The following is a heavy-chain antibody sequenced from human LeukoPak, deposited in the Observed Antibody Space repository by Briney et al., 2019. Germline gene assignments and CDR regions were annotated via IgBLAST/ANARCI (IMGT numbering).Heavy chain of an antibody. Sequence: PSETLSLTCTVSGGSISSNSFYWGWIRQPPGKGLEWLGNMYYSGSTYYNPSLKSRVTISVDTSKNQFSLKLRSVTAADTAVYYCARGRGEGRGISMVRGVRAPSFNWFDPWGHGTLVTVSS. J-gene: IGHJ5*02. V-gene: IGHV4-39*07. D-gene: IGHD3-10*01. CDR2: MYYSGST. CDR1: GGSISSNSFY. CDR3: ARGRGEGRGISMVRGVRAPSFNWFDP.